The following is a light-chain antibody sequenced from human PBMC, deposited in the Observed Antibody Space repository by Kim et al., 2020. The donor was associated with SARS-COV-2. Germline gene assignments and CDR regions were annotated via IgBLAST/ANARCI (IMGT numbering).Light chain of an antibody. CDR1: SSDVGGYSY. J-gene: IGLJ1*01. V-gene: IGLV2-14*04. CDR2: DVS. Sequence: GPSITISCTGTSSDVGGYSYVSWYQQHPGKPPKLMIYDVSKRPSGVSTRFSGSKSGNTASLTISGLQAEDEADYYCSSYTSSSTWVFGTGTKVTVL. CDR3: SSYTSSSTWV.